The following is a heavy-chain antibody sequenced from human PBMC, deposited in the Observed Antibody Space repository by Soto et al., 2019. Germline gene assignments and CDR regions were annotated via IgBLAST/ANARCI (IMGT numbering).Heavy chain of an antibody. CDR3: AKPYSGYDYYYYGMDV. V-gene: IGHV3-30*18. D-gene: IGHD5-12*01. CDR2: ISYDGSNK. J-gene: IGHJ6*02. CDR1: GFTFSSYG. Sequence: QVQLVESGGGVVQPGRSLRLSCAASGFTFSSYGMHWVRQAPGKGLEWVAVISYDGSNKYYADSVKGRFTISRDNSKNTLDLQMNSLRAEDTAVYYWAKPYSGYDYYYYGMDVWGQGTTVTVSS.